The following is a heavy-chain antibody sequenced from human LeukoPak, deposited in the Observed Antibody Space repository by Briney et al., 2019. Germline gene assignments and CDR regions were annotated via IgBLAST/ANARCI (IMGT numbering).Heavy chain of an antibody. J-gene: IGHJ4*02. V-gene: IGHV3-66*01. CDR2: IYSGGST. D-gene: IGHD2-2*01. CDR3: ARGSGYCSSTSCPARTYFDY. CDR1: GFTVSSNY. Sequence: GRSLRLSCAASGFTVSSNYMSWVRQAPGKGLEWVSVIYSGGSTYYADSVKGRFTISRDNSKNTLYLQMNSLRAEDTAVYYCARGSGYCSSTSCPARTYFDYWGQGTLVTVSS.